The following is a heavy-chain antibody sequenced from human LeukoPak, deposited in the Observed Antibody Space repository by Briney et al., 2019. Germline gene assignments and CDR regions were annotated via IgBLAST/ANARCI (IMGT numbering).Heavy chain of an antibody. V-gene: IGHV3-30*18. CDR1: GFTFSSYG. CDR3: AKSKGYCGGSCYYYYFDY. Sequence: GGSLRLSCAASGFTFSSYGMHWVRQAPGKGLEWVAVISYDGSNKYCADSVKGRFTISRDNSKNTLYLQMNSLRAEDTAVYYCAKSKGYCGGSCYYYYFDYWGQGTLVTVSS. J-gene: IGHJ4*02. CDR2: ISYDGSNK. D-gene: IGHD2-15*01.